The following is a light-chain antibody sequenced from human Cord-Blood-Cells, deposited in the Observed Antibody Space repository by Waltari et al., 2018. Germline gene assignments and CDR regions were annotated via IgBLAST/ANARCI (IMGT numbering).Light chain of an antibody. Sequence: QSALTQPSSVSGSPGQSITISCTGTRSDVGSYSLVSWYQQPPGKAPKLMFYEGSKRPSGVSNRFSGSKSGNTASLTISGLQAEDEADYYCCSYAGRSTVFGGGTKLTVL. CDR1: RSDVGSYSL. CDR3: CSYAGRSTV. J-gene: IGLJ3*02. CDR2: EGS. V-gene: IGLV2-23*01.